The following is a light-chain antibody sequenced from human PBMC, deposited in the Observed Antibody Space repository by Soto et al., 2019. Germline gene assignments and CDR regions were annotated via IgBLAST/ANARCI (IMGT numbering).Light chain of an antibody. V-gene: IGKV1D-17*01. CDR3: LQHNTYP. J-gene: IGKJ4*01. CDR1: QDITTN. CDR2: AGS. Sequence: NIQMTQSPSAMSASVGDRVTITCRARQDITTNLAWFQQKPGKVPKLLIHAGSSLQSGVPSRFGASGSGTEFTLTISSLQAEDFAAYYCLQHNTYPFGGGTQVEIK.